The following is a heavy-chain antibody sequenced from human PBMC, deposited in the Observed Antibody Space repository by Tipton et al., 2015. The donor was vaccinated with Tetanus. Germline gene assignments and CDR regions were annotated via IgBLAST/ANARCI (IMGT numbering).Heavy chain of an antibody. CDR3: ARGYGGNSPFDY. J-gene: IGHJ4*02. CDR1: GGSISSGGYS. Sequence: TLSLTCAVSGGSISSGGYSWSWIRQPPGKGLEWIGYIYHSGSTYYNPSLKSRVTISVDRSKNQFSLKLSSVTAADTVVYYCARGYGGNSPFDYWGQGTLVTVSS. V-gene: IGHV4-30-2*01. D-gene: IGHD4-23*01. CDR2: IYHSGST.